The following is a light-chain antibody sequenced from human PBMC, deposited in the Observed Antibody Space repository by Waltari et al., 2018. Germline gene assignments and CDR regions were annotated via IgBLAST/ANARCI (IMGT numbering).Light chain of an antibody. J-gene: IGLJ2*01. Sequence: QSVLTQPPSASGTPVQRVTISCSGRSSNIGSNTVNWYQQLPGTAPKLLIYSNNQRPSGVPDRFSGSKSGTSASLAISGLRSEDEADYYCATWDDSLKGPVFGGGTKLTVL. CDR2: SNN. CDR3: ATWDDSLKGPV. CDR1: SSNIGSNT. V-gene: IGLV1-44*01.